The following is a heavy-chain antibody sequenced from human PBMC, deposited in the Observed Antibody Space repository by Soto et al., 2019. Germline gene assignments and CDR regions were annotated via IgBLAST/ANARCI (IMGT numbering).Heavy chain of an antibody. V-gene: IGHV3-30-3*01. J-gene: IGHJ4*02. CDR2: ISYDGSNK. CDR3: ARDLVGYYDSSGSFGY. CDR1: GFTFSSYA. D-gene: IGHD3-22*01. Sequence: SGGSLRLSCAASGFTFSSYAMHWVRQAPGKGLEWVAVISYDGSNKYYADSVKGRFTISRDNSKNTLYLQMNSLRAEDTAVYYCARDLVGYYDSSGSFGYWGQGTLVTVSS.